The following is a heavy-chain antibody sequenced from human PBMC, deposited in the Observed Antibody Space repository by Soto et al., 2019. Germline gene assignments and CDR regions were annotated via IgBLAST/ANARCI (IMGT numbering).Heavy chain of an antibody. D-gene: IGHD3-9*01. V-gene: IGHV1-8*01. CDR3: ARGPPHYDILTGTHDY. CDR1: GYTFTSYD. Sequence: SSVKVSCKASGYTFTSYDINWVRQDTGQGLEWMGWMNPNSGNTGYAQKFQGRVTMTRNTSLSTAYMELSSLRSEDTAVYYCARGPPHYDILTGTHDYWGQGTLVTVSS. CDR2: MNPNSGNT. J-gene: IGHJ4*02.